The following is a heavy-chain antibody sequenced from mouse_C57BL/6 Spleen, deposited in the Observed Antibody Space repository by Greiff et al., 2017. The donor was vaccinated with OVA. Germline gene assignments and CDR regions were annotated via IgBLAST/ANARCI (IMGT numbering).Heavy chain of an antibody. CDR2: ISDGGSYT. CDR1: GFTFSSYA. V-gene: IGHV5-4*03. D-gene: IGHD3-3*01. Sequence: EVKLMESGGGLVKPGGSLKLSCAASGFTFSSYAMSWVRQTPEKRLEWVATISDGGSYTYYPDNVKGRFTISRDNAKNNLYLQMSHLKSEDTAMYYCARGDEGDFDYWGQGTTLTVSS. J-gene: IGHJ2*01. CDR3: ARGDEGDFDY.